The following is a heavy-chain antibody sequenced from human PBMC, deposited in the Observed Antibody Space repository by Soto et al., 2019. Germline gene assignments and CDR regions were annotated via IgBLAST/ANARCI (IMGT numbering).Heavy chain of an antibody. CDR1: GGSFSGYY. Sequence: SETLSLTCAVYGGSFSGYYWSWVRQPPGKGLEWIGEIYHSGSTNYNPSLKSRVTISVDKSKNHFSLKLSSVTAADTAVYYCARATLDYGGNSRYSDYWGQGTLVTVS. V-gene: IGHV4-34*01. D-gene: IGHD4-17*01. CDR2: IYHSGST. J-gene: IGHJ4*02. CDR3: ARATLDYGGNSRYSDY.